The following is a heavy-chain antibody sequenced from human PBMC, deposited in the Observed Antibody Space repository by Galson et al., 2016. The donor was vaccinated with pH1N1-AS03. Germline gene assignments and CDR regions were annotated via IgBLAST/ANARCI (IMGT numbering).Heavy chain of an antibody. V-gene: IGHV3-23*01. J-gene: IGHJ4*02. CDR3: ANRGDTLGFFES. CDR1: GFIFSNYA. Sequence: SLRLSCAASGFIFSNYAMTWVRQAPGKGLQWVSTISGLGESTKYADSVKGGFTISRDNSKNTVNLHMNSLRVEDTAVYYCANRGDTLGFFESWGQGTLVTVSS. CDR2: ISGLGEST. D-gene: IGHD4-17*01.